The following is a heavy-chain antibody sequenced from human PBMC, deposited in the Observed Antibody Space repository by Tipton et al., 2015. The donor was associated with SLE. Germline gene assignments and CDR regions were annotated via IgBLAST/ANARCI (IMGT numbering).Heavy chain of an antibody. CDR3: ARDRGFVVVTANNWFDP. CDR1: GGSFSGYY. J-gene: IGHJ5*02. CDR2: INHSGST. V-gene: IGHV4-34*01. Sequence: LRLSCAVYGGSFSGYYWSWIRQPPGKGLEWIGEINHSGSTNYNPSLKSRVTISVDTSKNQFSLKLSSVTAADTAVYYCARDRGFVVVTANNWFDPWGQGTLVTVSS. D-gene: IGHD2-21*02.